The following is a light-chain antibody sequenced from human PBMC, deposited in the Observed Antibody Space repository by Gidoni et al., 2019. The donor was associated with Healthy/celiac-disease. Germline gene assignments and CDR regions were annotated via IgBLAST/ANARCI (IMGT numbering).Light chain of an antibody. Sequence: QSVLPQPPSVSGAPGQRVTISCTGSSSNIGAGYDVHWYQQLPGTAPKLLIYGNSNRPSGVPDRFSGSKSGTSASLAITGLQAEDEADYYCQSYDSSPNYVFGTGTKVTVL. V-gene: IGLV1-40*01. CDR2: GNS. CDR3: QSYDSSPNYV. CDR1: SSNIGAGYD. J-gene: IGLJ1*01.